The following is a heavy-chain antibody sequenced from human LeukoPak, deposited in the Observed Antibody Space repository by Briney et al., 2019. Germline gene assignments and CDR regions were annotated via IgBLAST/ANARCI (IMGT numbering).Heavy chain of an antibody. Sequence: GGSLRLSCAASGFTFSSYSMNWVRQAPGKGLEWVSSITSSGSYIYYADSVKGRFAISRDNAKNSLYLQMNSLRAEDTAIYYCARVIRAAAGKGYFDYWGQGALVTVSS. J-gene: IGHJ4*02. CDR3: ARVIRAAAGKGYFDY. CDR1: GFTFSSYS. D-gene: IGHD6-13*01. V-gene: IGHV3-21*04. CDR2: ITSSGSYI.